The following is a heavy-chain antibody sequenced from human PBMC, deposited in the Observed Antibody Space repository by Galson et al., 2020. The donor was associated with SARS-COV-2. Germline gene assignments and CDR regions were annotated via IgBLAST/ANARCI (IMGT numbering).Heavy chain of an antibody. J-gene: IGHJ5*02. CDR3: ARHGSKQQLVRGNWFDP. D-gene: IGHD6-13*01. CDR1: GYSFTSYW. Sequence: KIGASLKISCKGSGYSFTSYWNSWVRQTPGKGPEWKERIDPSDSYTNYSPSFQGHVTISADKSISTAYLQWSSLKASDTAMYYCARHGSKQQLVRGNWFDPWGQGTLVTVSS. V-gene: IGHV5-10-1*01. CDR2: IDPSDSYT.